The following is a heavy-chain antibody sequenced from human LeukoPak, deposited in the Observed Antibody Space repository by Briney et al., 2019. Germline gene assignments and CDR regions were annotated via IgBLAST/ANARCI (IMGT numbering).Heavy chain of an antibody. CDR2: MFYSGST. D-gene: IGHD3-10*01. J-gene: IGHJ5*02. CDR1: GGSISSRF. CDR3: ARDRAPVTMIRGAPGGFDP. V-gene: IGHV4-59*11. Sequence: SETLSLTCTVSGGSISSRFWSWIRQPPGKGLEWIGYMFYSGSTNYNPSLKSRVTISVDASKNQFSLKLTSVSAADTAVYYCARDRAPVTMIRGAPGGFDPWGQGPLVTVSS.